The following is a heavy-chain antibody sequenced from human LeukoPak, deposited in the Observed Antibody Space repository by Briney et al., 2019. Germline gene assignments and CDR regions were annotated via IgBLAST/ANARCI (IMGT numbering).Heavy chain of an antibody. Sequence: PGGSLRLSCAASGFIFIGSVIHGVRQASGKGLKWVGHTESKANNYAAEYAASVKGRFTISRDDSKNTAYLQMNSLKTEDTAVYYCTRDHYSRTWYHQNWGQGTLVTVSS. D-gene: IGHD6-13*01. V-gene: IGHV3-73*01. CDR3: TRDHYSRTWYHQN. J-gene: IGHJ1*01. CDR2: TESKANNYAA. CDR1: GFIFIGSV.